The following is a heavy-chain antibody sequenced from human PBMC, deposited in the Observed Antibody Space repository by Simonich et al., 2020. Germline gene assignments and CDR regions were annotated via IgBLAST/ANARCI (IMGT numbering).Heavy chain of an antibody. Sequence: EVQLVESGGGLVQPGGSLRLSWTASGFPFSRDCKHWVRQAPGKGRGWVSRIKSDGRRTSYADPVKGRFTISRDNAKNTLYLQMNSLRAEDTAVYYCARDYSNYDAFDIWGQGTMVTVSS. D-gene: IGHD4-4*01. J-gene: IGHJ3*02. V-gene: IGHV3-74*01. CDR3: ARDYSNYDAFDI. CDR1: GFPFSRDC. CDR2: IKSDGRRT.